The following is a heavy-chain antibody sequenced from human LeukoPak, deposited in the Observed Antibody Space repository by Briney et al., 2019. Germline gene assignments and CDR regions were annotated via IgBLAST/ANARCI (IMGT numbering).Heavy chain of an antibody. CDR2: INHSGST. Sequence: SETLYLTCAGYGGSFSGYYWSWIRQPPGKGLEWIGEINHSGSTNYNPSLKSRVTISVDTSKNQFSLKLSSVTAADTAVYYCARVASSSWYYFDYWGQGTLVTVSS. CDR1: GGSFSGYY. D-gene: IGHD6-13*01. J-gene: IGHJ4*02. CDR3: ARVASSSWYYFDY. V-gene: IGHV4-34*01.